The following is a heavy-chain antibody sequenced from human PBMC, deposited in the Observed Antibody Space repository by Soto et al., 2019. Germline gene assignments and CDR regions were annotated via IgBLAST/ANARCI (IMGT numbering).Heavy chain of an antibody. V-gene: IGHV3-15*07. J-gene: IGHJ4*02. Sequence: GGSLRLSCAASGFTFSNAWMNWVRQAPGKGLEWVGRIKSKTDGGTTDYAAPVKGRFTISRDDSKNTLYLQMNSLKTEDTAVYYCTLDPVVVIPDYFDYWGQGTLVTVSS. D-gene: IGHD3-22*01. CDR2: IKSKTDGGTT. CDR3: TLDPVVVIPDYFDY. CDR1: GFTFSNAW.